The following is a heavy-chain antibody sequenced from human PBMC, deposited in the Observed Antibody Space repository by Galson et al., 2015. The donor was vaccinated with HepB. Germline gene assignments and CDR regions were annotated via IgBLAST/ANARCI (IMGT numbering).Heavy chain of an antibody. CDR1: GFTFSSYA. Sequence: SLRLSCAASGFTFSSYAMSWVRQAPGKGLEWVSAISGSGGSTYYADSVKGRFTISRDNSKNTLYLQMNSLRAEDTAVYYCAKSVGMGYYYDSSGPGDYWGQGTLVTVSS. CDR2: ISGSGGST. V-gene: IGHV3-23*01. D-gene: IGHD3-22*01. CDR3: AKSVGMGYYYDSSGPGDY. J-gene: IGHJ4*02.